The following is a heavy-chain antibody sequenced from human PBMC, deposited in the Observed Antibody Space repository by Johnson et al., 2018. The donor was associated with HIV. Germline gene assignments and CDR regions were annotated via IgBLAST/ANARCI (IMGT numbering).Heavy chain of an antibody. CDR3: ARLPSGYSRDAFDI. D-gene: IGHD5-18*01. CDR1: GLTFSNYW. CDR2: IKQDGNSK. V-gene: IGHV3-7*02. J-gene: IGHJ3*02. Sequence: VLLVESGGGLVQPGGSLRLSCAASGLTFSNYWMSWVRQAPGTGLEWVANIKQDGNSKYFADSVKGRFTISRDNSKNPLYLQMNSLRPEDTAVYYCARLPSGYSRDAFDIWGQGTMVNVSS.